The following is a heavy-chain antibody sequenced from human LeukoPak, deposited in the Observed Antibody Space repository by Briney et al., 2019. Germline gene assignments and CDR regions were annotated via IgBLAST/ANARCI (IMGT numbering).Heavy chain of an antibody. J-gene: IGHJ4*02. CDR2: ISGSGGST. CDR3: AKRAPVAAAGTGRYFDY. V-gene: IGHV3-23*01. D-gene: IGHD1/OR15-1a*01. CDR1: GFTFSSYA. Sequence: PGGSLRLSCAASGFTFSSYAMSWVRQAPGKGLEWVSAISGSGGSTYYADSVKGRFTISRDNFKNTLYLQTNSLRAEDTAVYYCAKRAPVAAAGTGRYFDYWGQGTLVTVSS.